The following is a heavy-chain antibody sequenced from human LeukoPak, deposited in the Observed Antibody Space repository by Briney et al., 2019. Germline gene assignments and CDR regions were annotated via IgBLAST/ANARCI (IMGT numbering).Heavy chain of an antibody. CDR2: ISAYNGNT. CDR1: GYTFTIYA. J-gene: IGHJ4*02. Sequence: GASVTVSFKSSGYTFTIYAISWVRQAPGQGGEWVGWISAYNGNTNYAQKLQGRVTMTTDTSTSTAYMDLRSLRSDDTAVYYCARVRNSGFRYVDSWGQGTLVTVSS. CDR3: ARVRNSGFRYVDS. V-gene: IGHV1-18*01. D-gene: IGHD5-12*01.